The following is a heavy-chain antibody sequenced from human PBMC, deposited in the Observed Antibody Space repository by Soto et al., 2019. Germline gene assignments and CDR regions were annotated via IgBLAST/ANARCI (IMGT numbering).Heavy chain of an antibody. J-gene: IGHJ4*02. V-gene: IGHV4-59*08. CDR3: ARVGGLGATTIDY. CDR1: GGSIRSYY. D-gene: IGHD3-16*01. Sequence: SETLSLTCTVSGGSIRSYYWSWIRQPPGKGLEWIGYIYYSGSTYYNPSLKSRVTISVDTSKNQFSLKLSSVTAADTAVYYCARVGGLGATTIDYWGQGTLVPVSS. CDR2: IYYSGST.